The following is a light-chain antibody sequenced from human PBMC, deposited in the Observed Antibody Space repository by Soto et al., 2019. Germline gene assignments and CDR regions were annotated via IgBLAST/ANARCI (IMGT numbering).Light chain of an antibody. CDR1: QTISSW. Sequence: IKKKKTPSTLSGSVGDRVTITCRASQTISSWLAWYQQKPGKAPKLLIYDASALPRGVPSRFSGSGSGTKFTLTIASLQPHDFATYSGQLFETFSGSFGAVPK. CDR2: DAS. J-gene: IGKJ4*01. CDR3: QLFETFSGS. V-gene: IGKV1-5*01.